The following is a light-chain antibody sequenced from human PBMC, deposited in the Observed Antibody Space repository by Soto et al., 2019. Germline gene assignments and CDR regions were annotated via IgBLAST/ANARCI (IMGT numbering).Light chain of an antibody. Sequence: EIVLTHSPGTLSLSPGERATLSCRASQSVTNNYLAWYQLKPGQAPRLVIYGASNRATGIPDRFSASGSGTDFTLTISGLEPEDFAVYSCRQYSRAPLTFGQGTKVDIK. CDR1: QSVTNNY. CDR2: GAS. V-gene: IGKV3-20*01. CDR3: RQYSRAPLT. J-gene: IGKJ1*01.